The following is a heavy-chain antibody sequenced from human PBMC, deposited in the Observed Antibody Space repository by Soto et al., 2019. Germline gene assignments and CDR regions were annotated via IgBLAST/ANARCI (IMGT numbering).Heavy chain of an antibody. D-gene: IGHD5-12*01. Sequence: SQTLSLTCAISGDSVSSNTASWNWIRQSLSRGLEWLGRTYFRSKWYNDYAVSVKSRIIINPDTSNNQFSLQLNSVTPEDTAVYFCAKGDNLGPKTGYAFDPWGQGIMVTVS. CDR1: GDSVSSNTAS. J-gene: IGHJ5*02. CDR3: AKGDNLGPKTGYAFDP. V-gene: IGHV6-1*01. CDR2: TYFRSKWYN.